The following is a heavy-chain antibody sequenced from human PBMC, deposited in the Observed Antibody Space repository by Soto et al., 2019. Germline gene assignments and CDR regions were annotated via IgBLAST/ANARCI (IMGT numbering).Heavy chain of an antibody. J-gene: IGHJ4*02. V-gene: IGHV3-23*01. Sequence: EVQLLESGGGLVQPGGSLRLSCAASGFTFSSYAMSWVRQAPGKGLEWVSTISGSGDYTYYADSVKGRFTISRDNSKNTLYLQMNSLRAEDTDVYYCAKALASYSDYGFEYWGQGTLVTVSS. CDR2: ISGSGDYT. CDR3: AKALASYSDYGFEY. CDR1: GFTFSSYA. D-gene: IGHD4-17*01.